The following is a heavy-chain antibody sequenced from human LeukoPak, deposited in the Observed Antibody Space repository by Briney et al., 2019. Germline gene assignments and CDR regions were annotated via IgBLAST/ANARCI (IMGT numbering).Heavy chain of an antibody. CDR3: ARDYCSSTSCLFDY. D-gene: IGHD2-2*01. V-gene: IGHV1-2*06. CDR2: INPNSGDT. J-gene: IGHJ4*02. CDR1: GYTLTVYY. Sequence: ASVKVSCKASGYTLTVYYIHWVRQAPGQGLEWMGRINPNSGDTNFAQKFQGRVTMTRDTSISTAYMDLSRLRSDDTAVYYYARDYCSSTSCLFDYWGQGILVTVSS.